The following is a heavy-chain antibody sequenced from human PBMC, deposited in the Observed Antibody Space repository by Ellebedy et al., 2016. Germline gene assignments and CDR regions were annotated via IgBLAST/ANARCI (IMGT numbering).Heavy chain of an antibody. Sequence: GEPLKISCAASGFTFSNAWMNWVRQAPGKGLEWVGRIKSKTDGGAADYAAPVKGRFTISRDDSKNTPYLQMNSLKTEDTAVYFCTTVYRYNYDSVWGQGTLVTVSS. V-gene: IGHV3-15*01. CDR2: IKSKTDGGAA. CDR1: GFTFSNAW. D-gene: IGHD5-18*01. CDR3: TTVYRYNYDSV. J-gene: IGHJ4*02.